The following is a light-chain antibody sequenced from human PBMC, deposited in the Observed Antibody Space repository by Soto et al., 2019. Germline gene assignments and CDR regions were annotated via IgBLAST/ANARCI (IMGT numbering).Light chain of an antibody. CDR3: SSYTSSSTLV. CDR1: SSDVGIYNY. V-gene: IGLV2-14*01. CDR2: EVI. Sequence: QSALTQPASVSGSPGQSITISCTGTSSDVGIYNYVSWYQQHPGKAPKLMIYEVINRPSGVSDRFSGSKSGNTASLTISGLQAEDEADYYCSSYTSSSTLVFGGGTKVTVL. J-gene: IGLJ3*02.